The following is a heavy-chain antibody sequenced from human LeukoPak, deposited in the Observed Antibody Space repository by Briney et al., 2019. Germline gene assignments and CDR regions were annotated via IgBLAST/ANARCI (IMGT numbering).Heavy chain of an antibody. V-gene: IGHV4-4*02. CDR3: ARGYYYDSSGPEFDY. J-gene: IGHJ4*02. CDR1: GGSISSSNW. CDR2: IHHSGSA. Sequence: SETLSLTCAVSGGSISSSNWWNWVRQPPGKGLEWIGEIHHSGSAHYNPSLESRVTISVDKSKNQFSLKLSSVTAADTAVYYCARGYYYDSSGPEFDYWGQGSLVTVSS. D-gene: IGHD3-22*01.